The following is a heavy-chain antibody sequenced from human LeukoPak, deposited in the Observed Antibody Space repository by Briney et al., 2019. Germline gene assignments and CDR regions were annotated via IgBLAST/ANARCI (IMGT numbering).Heavy chain of an antibody. D-gene: IGHD3-10*01. CDR1: GFTFSDYA. V-gene: IGHV3-23*01. CDR2: INSGGAI. Sequence: GGSLRLSCAASGFTFSDYAMTWVRQAPGKGLEWVSTINSGGAINYADSVKGRFTISRDISKNTLYLQMNSLRAEDTAVYYCAKDGWYYGPGSYYDYWGQGTLVTVSS. J-gene: IGHJ4*02. CDR3: AKDGWYYGPGSYYDY.